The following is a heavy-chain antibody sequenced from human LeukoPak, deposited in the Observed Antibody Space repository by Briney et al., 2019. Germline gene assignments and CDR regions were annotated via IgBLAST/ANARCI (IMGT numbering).Heavy chain of an antibody. CDR2: ISYDGSNK. CDR3: ASGYCSGGSCDEAGY. V-gene: IGHV3-30*03. CDR1: GFTFSSYG. Sequence: GGSLRLSCAASGFTFSSYGMHWVRQAPGRGLEWVAVISYDGSNKYYADSVKGRFTISRDNSKNTLHLQMNSLRAEDTAVYYCASGYCSGGSCDEAGYWGQGTLVTVSS. J-gene: IGHJ4*02. D-gene: IGHD2-15*01.